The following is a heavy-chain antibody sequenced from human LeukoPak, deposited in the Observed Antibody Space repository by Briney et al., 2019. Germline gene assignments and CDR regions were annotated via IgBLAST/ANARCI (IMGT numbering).Heavy chain of an antibody. J-gene: IGHJ4*02. CDR1: GFTLSTFT. CDR3: AKDGAVTPGAD. CDR2: IEGCGDDP. V-gene: IGHV3-23*01. D-gene: IGHD1-14*01. Sequence: GGALRLSCAASGFTLSTFTMTWVPQAPGKGVECVSRIEGCGDDPYYADPLKGRYTISRDNPRNTVYLQMNRLRAEDTAGYYGAKDGAVTPGADWGEGNPVTVSS.